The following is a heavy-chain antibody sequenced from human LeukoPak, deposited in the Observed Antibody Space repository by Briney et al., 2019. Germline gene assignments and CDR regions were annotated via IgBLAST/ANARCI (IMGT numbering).Heavy chain of an antibody. Sequence: SVKVSCKASGGTFSSYAISWVRQAPGQGLEWMGRIIPIFGTANYAQKFQGRVTISTDESTSTAYMELSSLRSEDTAVYYCARDLRLGELSFAFDYWGQGTLVTVSS. V-gene: IGHV1-69*05. D-gene: IGHD3-16*02. J-gene: IGHJ4*02. CDR1: GGTFSSYA. CDR3: ARDLRLGELSFAFDY. CDR2: IIPIFGTA.